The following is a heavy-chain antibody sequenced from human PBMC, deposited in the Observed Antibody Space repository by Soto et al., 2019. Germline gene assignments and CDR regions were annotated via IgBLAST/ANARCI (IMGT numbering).Heavy chain of an antibody. CDR1: GGSFSGYY. V-gene: IGHV4-34*01. Sequence: SETLSLTCAVYGGSFSGYYWSWIRQPPGKGLEWIGEINHSGSSNYNPSLKSRVTISVDTSKNQFSLKLSSVTAADTAVYYCARVNPEDSSGYYSEYFYHWGKGTLVTVAS. CDR2: INHSGSS. D-gene: IGHD3-22*01. J-gene: IGHJ1*01. CDR3: ARVNPEDSSGYYSEYFYH.